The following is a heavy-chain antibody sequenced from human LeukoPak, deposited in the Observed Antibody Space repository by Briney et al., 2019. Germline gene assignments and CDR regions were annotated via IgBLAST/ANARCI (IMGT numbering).Heavy chain of an antibody. CDR1: GGSISSYY. V-gene: IGHV4-59*01. CDR2: IYYSGST. Sequence: SETLSLTCTVSGGSISSYYWSWIRQPPGKGLEWIGYIYYSGSTNYNPSLKSRVTISVDTSKNQFSLKLSSVTAADTAVYYCARGIGYCSDGSCYPYWYFDLWGRGTLVTVSS. D-gene: IGHD2-15*01. J-gene: IGHJ2*01. CDR3: ARGIGYCSDGSCYPYWYFDL.